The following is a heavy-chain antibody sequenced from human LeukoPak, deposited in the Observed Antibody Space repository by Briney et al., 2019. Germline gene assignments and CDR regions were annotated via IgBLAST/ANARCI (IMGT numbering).Heavy chain of an antibody. CDR3: ARKRGYSYGPFDY. CDR1: GFTFSTYA. CDR2: IKQDGSEK. D-gene: IGHD5-18*01. V-gene: IGHV3-7*01. J-gene: IGHJ4*02. Sequence: GGSLRLSCAASGFTFSTYAMSWIRQAPGKGLEWVANIKQDGSEKYYVDSVKGRFTISRDNAKNSLYLQMNSLRAEDTAVYYCARKRGYSYGPFDYWGQGTLVTVSS.